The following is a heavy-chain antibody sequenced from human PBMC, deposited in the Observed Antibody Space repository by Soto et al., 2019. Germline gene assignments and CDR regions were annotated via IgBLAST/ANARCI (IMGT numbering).Heavy chain of an antibody. CDR2: ISYDGSNK. Sequence: QVQLVESGGGVVQPGRSLRLSCAASGFTFSSYAMHWVRQAPGKGLERVAVISYDGSNKYYADSVKGRFTISRDNSKNTLYLQMNSLRAEDTAVYYCARDPPIAAAVTYYFDYWGQGTLVTVSS. D-gene: IGHD6-13*01. CDR3: ARDPPIAAAVTYYFDY. CDR1: GFTFSSYA. J-gene: IGHJ4*02. V-gene: IGHV3-30-3*01.